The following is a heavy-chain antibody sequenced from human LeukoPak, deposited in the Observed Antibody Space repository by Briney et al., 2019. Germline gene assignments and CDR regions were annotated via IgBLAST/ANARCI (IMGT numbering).Heavy chain of an antibody. V-gene: IGHV5-51*01. CDR3: ARDPIDYGDYDLDSFAFDI. D-gene: IGHD4-17*01. CDR1: GYSFTSYW. CDR2: IYPGDSDT. Sequence: GESLRISCKGSGYSFTSYWIGWVRQMPGKGLEWMGIIYPGDSDTRYSPSFQGQVTISADKSISTAYLQWRSLKASDTAMYYCARDPIDYGDYDLDSFAFDIWGQGTTVTVSS. J-gene: IGHJ3*02.